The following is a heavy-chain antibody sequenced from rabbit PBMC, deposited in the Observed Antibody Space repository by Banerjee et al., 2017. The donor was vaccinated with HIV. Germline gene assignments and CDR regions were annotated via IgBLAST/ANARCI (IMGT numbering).Heavy chain of an antibody. J-gene: IGHJ4*01. CDR1: GIDFSSYG. CDR2: IYPDYGST. CDR3: ARSAGYAGYGRYYFNL. D-gene: IGHD7-1*01. V-gene: IGHV1S47*01. Sequence: QEQLVESGGGLVTLGGSLKLSCKASGIDFSSYGISWVRQAPGKGLEWIAYIYPDYGSTDYASWVNGRFTISLDNAQNTVFLQMTSLTAADTATYFCARSAGYAGYGRYYFNLWGQGTLVTVS.